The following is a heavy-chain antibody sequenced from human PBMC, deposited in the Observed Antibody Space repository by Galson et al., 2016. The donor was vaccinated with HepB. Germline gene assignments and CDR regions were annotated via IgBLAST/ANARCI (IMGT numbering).Heavy chain of an antibody. CDR1: GDTFSNYA. CDR2: IIPIFGTT. J-gene: IGHJ6*02. CDR3: GRDKPRGQQLVNNYYYFSGMDV. Sequence: SVKVSCKASGDTFSNYAISWARQAPGQGLEWMGGIIPIFGTTEYAPKFQGRVTLIADKSTSTVYMEVSSLKSDDTAVYYCGRDKPRGQQLVNNYYYFSGMDVWGQGTTVTVSS. D-gene: IGHD6-13*01. V-gene: IGHV1-69*06.